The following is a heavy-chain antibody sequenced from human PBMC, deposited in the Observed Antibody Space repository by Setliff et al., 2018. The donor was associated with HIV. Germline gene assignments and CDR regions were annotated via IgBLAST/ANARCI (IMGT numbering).Heavy chain of an antibody. CDR1: GYSISSGSY. Sequence: PSETLSLTCAVSGYSISSGSYWAWIRQPPGKGLEWIGSIYHSGTTYYNPSLKSRVTISVDTSKNQFSLKLSSVTAAGTAVYYCARVRQVSDYGDYDYYFDYWGQGALVTVSS. D-gene: IGHD4-17*01. CDR3: ARVRQVSDYGDYDYYFDY. V-gene: IGHV4-38-2*01. J-gene: IGHJ4*02. CDR2: IYHSGTT.